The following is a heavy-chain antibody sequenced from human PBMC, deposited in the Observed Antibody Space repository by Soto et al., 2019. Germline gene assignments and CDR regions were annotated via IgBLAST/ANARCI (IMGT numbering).Heavy chain of an antibody. Sequence: SETLSLTCNMSGDSYSISTYSWSWIRQPPGKALQWIGFIYQSGVTSCNPSLASRVSISLDRSNNQCSLKLKSVTAADTAVYFCAGMPYTSGLRFDPWGPGTLVTVPQ. D-gene: IGHD6-19*01. CDR3: AGMPYTSGLRFDP. CDR2: IYQSGVT. V-gene: IGHV4-30-2*01. J-gene: IGHJ5*02. CDR1: GDSYSISTYS.